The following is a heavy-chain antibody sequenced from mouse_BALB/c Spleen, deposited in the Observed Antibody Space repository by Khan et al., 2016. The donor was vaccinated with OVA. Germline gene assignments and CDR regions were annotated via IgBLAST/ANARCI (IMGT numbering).Heavy chain of an antibody. CDR2: IDPANGNT. D-gene: IGHD1-2*01. J-gene: IGHJ4*01. Sequence: VQLKQSGAELVKPGASVKLSCIVSGFNIKDTYMHWVKQRPEQGLDWIGRIDPANGNTKYDPKFQGKATMTADTSSNTAFLQLSSLTSEDTAVYYGSYSLLLYAMDYWGQGTSVTVSS. CDR1: GFNIKDTY. V-gene: IGHV14-3*02. CDR3: SYSLLLYAMDY.